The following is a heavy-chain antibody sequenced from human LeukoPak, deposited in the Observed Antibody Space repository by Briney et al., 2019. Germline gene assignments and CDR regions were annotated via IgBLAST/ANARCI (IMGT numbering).Heavy chain of an antibody. Sequence: GGSLRLSCAASGFTFSSYAMHWVRQAPGKGLEYVSAISSNGGSTYYADSVKDRFTISRDNSKNTLYLQMSSLRAEDTAVYYCVKDPGRDGYNFAFDIWGQGTMVTVSS. V-gene: IGHV3-64D*09. CDR2: ISSNGGST. CDR3: VKDPGRDGYNFAFDI. J-gene: IGHJ3*02. D-gene: IGHD5-24*01. CDR1: GFTFSSYA.